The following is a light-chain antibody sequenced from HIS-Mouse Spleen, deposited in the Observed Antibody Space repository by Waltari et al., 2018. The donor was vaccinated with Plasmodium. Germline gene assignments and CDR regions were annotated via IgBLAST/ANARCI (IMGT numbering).Light chain of an antibody. Sequence: QSALTQPRSVSGSPGQSVTISCTGTSRDGGGYNYVSWYQQHPGNAPKLMIYDVSKRPSGVPDRFSGSKSGNTASLTISGLQAEDEADYYCCSYAGSYTWVFGGGTKLTVL. J-gene: IGLJ2*01. V-gene: IGLV2-11*01. CDR1: SRDGGGYNY. CDR2: DVS. CDR3: CSYAGSYTWV.